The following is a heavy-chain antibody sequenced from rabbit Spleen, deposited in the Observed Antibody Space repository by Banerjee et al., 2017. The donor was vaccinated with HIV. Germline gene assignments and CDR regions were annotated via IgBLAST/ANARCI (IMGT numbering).Heavy chain of an antibody. V-gene: IGHV1S45*01. D-gene: IGHD1-1*01. J-gene: IGHJ4*01. CDR3: ARDLDGVIGLNFYL. CDR1: GFSFSNKAV. CDR2: INAVTGKA. Sequence: QEQLVESGGGLVKPEGSLKLSCTASGFSFSNKAVMCWVRQAPGKGLEWIACINAVTGKAVYASWAKGRFTFSKTSSTTVTLQMTSLTVADTATYFCARDLDGVIGLNFYLWGPGTLVTVS.